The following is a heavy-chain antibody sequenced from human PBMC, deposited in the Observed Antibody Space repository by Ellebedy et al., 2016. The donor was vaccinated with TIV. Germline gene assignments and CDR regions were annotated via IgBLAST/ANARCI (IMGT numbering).Heavy chain of an antibody. J-gene: IGHJ4*02. CDR1: GGTFSSYG. CDR2: IIPILGRP. V-gene: IGHV1-69*04. CDR3: AKDEVGDGYNYFDY. D-gene: IGHD5-24*01. Sequence: ASVKVSCKASGGTFSSYGINWVRQAPGQGLEWMGRIIPILGRPDYAQKFRGRVTITADKSTYTAYMELSSLRSDDTAVYYCAKDEVGDGYNYFDYWGQGTLVTVSS.